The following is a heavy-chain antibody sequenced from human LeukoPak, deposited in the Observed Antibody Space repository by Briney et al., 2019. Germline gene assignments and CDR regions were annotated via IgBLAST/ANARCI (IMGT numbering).Heavy chain of an antibody. V-gene: IGHV4-59*01. Sequence: SETLSLTCTVSGGSINYYYWSWLRQPPGKGLEYIGYIYSSGSANYNPSLKSRVTMSVDTSKNQLSLKLSSVTAADTAVYYCARDSRYSDTSGYYYSHYYMDVWGKGTTVTVS. D-gene: IGHD3-22*01. CDR3: ARDSRYSDTSGYYYSHYYMDV. CDR2: IYSSGSA. J-gene: IGHJ6*03. CDR1: GGSINYYY.